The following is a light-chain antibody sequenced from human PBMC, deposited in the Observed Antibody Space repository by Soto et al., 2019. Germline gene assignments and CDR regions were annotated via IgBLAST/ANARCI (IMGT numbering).Light chain of an antibody. V-gene: IGKV3-15*01. CDR1: QSVSNS. CDR3: HQYDRWPIT. CDR2: GAS. J-gene: IGKJ3*01. Sequence: EIVMTQSPATLSVSPGERATLSCRASQSVSNSLAWYQQRPGQAPRFLIYGASTRATGIPARFSGSGSGTEFTLTISSLQPEDFAVYYCHQYDRWPITFGRGTKVDIK.